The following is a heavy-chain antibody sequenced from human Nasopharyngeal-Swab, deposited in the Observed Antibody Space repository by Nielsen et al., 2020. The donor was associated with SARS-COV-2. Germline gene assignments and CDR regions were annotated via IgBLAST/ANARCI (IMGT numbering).Heavy chain of an antibody. J-gene: IGHJ3*02. V-gene: IGHV4-39*07. CDR1: GGSISSSSYY. D-gene: IGHD6-13*01. Sequence: SETLSLTCTVSGGSISSSSYYWGWIRQPPGKGLEWIGSIYYSGSTYYNPSLKSRVTISVDTSKNQFSLKLSSVTAADTAVYYCARDQEAAAQNHRVAFDIWGQGTMVTVSS. CDR3: ARDQEAAAQNHRVAFDI. CDR2: IYYSGST.